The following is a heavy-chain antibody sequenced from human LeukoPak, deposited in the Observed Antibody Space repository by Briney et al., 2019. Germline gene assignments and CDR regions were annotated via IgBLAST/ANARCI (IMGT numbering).Heavy chain of an antibody. V-gene: IGHV3-7*01. Sequence: PGGSLRLSCAASGFTFSSYWMSWVRQAPGKGLEWVANIKEDGSEKFYVDSVKGRFTISRDNAKNSLYLQMNSLRVEDTAVYYCARDRGYGAIPHYNLDVWGQGTTVTVSS. CDR2: IKEDGSEK. D-gene: IGHD4/OR15-4a*01. CDR1: GFTFSSYW. CDR3: ARDRGYGAIPHYNLDV. J-gene: IGHJ6*02.